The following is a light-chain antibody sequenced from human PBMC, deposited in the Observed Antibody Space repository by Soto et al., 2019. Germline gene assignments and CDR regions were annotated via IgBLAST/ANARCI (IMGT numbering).Light chain of an antibody. Sequence: SVLTEPASVSGSPGQSIAISCTGTSSDVGGYDYVSWYQQQPDKAPKLMIYEVTKRPSGVSNRFSGSKSGNTAPLTISGLQSEDEAEYYCSSHTSGSTRVFGTGTKLTVL. CDR3: SSHTSGSTRV. CDR2: EVT. V-gene: IGLV2-14*01. J-gene: IGLJ1*01. CDR1: SSDVGGYDY.